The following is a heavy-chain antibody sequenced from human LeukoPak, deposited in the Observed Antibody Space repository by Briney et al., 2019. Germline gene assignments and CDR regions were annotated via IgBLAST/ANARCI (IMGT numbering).Heavy chain of an antibody. D-gene: IGHD2-15*01. CDR2: VEFDGSDE. CDR3: AKETCSGRRAGVFDF. V-gene: IGHV3-30-3*02. J-gene: IGHJ3*01. Sequence: PGKSLRLSCVASGFTFSDFVMDWVRQAPGRGLEWVAAVEFDGSDEYYADSVKGRFTVSRDNHMNTLYLQLNSLRVEDTAVYYCAKETCSGRRAGVFDFWGQGTMVTVSS. CDR1: GFTFSDFV.